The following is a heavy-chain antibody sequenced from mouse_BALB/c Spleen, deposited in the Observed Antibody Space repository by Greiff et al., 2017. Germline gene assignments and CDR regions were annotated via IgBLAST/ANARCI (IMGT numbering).Heavy chain of an antibody. CDR1: GYSITSDYA. Sequence: EVQLQESGPGLVKPSQSLSLTCTVTGYSITSDYAWNWIRQFPGNKLEWMGYISYSGSTSYNPSLKSRISITRDTSRNQSFLQLNSVTTEDTATYCCASTDYWGQGTTLTVSS. V-gene: IGHV3-2*02. CDR3: ASTDY. CDR2: ISYSGST. J-gene: IGHJ2*01.